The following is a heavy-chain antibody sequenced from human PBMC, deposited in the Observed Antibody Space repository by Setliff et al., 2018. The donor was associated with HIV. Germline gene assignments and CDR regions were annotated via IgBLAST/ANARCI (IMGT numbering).Heavy chain of an antibody. D-gene: IGHD2-15*01. CDR1: DDSFSNYD. V-gene: IGHV4-4*09. CDR3: ARLGRAIDDGGSSLRLDF. J-gene: IGHJ4*02. Sequence: SEALSLTCDVSDDSFSNYDWTWIRQPPGKALQWIGYISSSGTTNYNPSLRSRVTISIETSNTRFFLWLRSVTAADTATYFCARLGRAIDDGGSSLRLDFWGQGMLVTVSS. CDR2: ISSSGTT.